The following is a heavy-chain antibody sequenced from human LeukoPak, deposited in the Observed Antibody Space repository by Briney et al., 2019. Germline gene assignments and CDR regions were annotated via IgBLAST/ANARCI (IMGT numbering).Heavy chain of an antibody. V-gene: IGHV3-21*06. Sequence: GGSLRLSCAGSEFTFSSYSMHWVRQAPGKGLEWVSSISGSSDDIYYADSVKGRFTVSRDNSKNSLYLQMKRLRAEDTALYYCARRGYHDYSGFDYWGQGTPVTVSS. CDR2: ISGSSDDI. D-gene: IGHD1-26*01. CDR3: ARRGYHDYSGFDY. J-gene: IGHJ4*02. CDR1: EFTFSSYS.